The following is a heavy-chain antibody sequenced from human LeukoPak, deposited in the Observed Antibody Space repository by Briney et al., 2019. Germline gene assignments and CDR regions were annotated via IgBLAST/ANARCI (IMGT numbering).Heavy chain of an antibody. V-gene: IGHV3-21*01. CDR3: ASLLTYGEFDY. Sequence: KPGGSLRLSCAASGYTFSSYSMNWVRQAPGKGLEWVSSISSSSSYIYHADSVKGRFTISRDNAKNSLYLQMNSLRAEDTAVYYCASLLTYGEFDYWGQGTLVTVSS. CDR2: ISSSSSYI. D-gene: IGHD3-16*01. J-gene: IGHJ4*02. CDR1: GYTFSSYS.